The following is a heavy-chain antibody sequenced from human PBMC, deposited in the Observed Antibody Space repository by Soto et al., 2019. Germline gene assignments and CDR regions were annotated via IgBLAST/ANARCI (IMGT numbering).Heavy chain of an antibody. CDR1: GGSVSSGSYY. J-gene: IGHJ4*02. CDR2: IYYSGST. D-gene: IGHD3-3*01. Sequence: PSETLSLPCTVSGGSVSSGSYYWSWIRQPPGKGLEWIGYIYYSGSTNYNPSLKSRVTISVDTSKNQFSLKLSSVTAADTAVYYCARTPVRGPDFWSGYYTYYFDYWGQGTLVTVSS. CDR3: ARTPVRGPDFWSGYYTYYFDY. V-gene: IGHV4-61*01.